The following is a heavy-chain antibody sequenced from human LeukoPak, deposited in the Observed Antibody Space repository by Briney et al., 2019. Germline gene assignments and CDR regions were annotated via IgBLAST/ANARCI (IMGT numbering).Heavy chain of an antibody. J-gene: IGHJ5*02. CDR3: ARGIAAAEVWFDP. D-gene: IGHD6-13*01. V-gene: IGHV1-2*02. Sequence: ASVKVSCKASGYTFTGYYMHWVRQAPGQGLEWMGWINPNSGSTNYAQKFQGRVTMTRDTSISTAYMELSRLRSDDTAVYYCARGIAAAEVWFDPWGQGTLVTVSS. CDR2: INPNSGST. CDR1: GYTFTGYY.